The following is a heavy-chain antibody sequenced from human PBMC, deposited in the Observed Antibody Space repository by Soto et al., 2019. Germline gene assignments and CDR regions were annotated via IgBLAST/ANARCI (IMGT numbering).Heavy chain of an antibody. CDR1: GFTFSSYS. Sequence: GGSLRLSCAASGFTFSSYSMSWVRQAPGKGLEWVSGFRTSGDGGTTYYADSVKGRFTISRDNSKNMLFLQMNSLRAEDTAIYYFAKKVYSAPWSPYFDYWGQGTLVTVSS. CDR3: AKKVYSAPWSPYFDY. J-gene: IGHJ4*02. CDR2: FRTSGDGGTT. D-gene: IGHD3-10*01. V-gene: IGHV3-23*01.